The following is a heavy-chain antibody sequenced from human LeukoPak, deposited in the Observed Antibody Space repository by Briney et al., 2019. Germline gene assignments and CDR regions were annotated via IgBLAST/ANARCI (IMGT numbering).Heavy chain of an antibody. J-gene: IGHJ6*03. CDR2: IYHSGST. CDR3: ARVVASPHYYYMDV. CDR1: GSSISSGYY. V-gene: IGHV4-38-2*02. Sequence: KPSETLSLTCTVSGSSISSGYYWGWIRQPPGTGVEWIGSIYHSGSTYYNPSLKSRVTISVPTSKNQFSLKLSSVTAADTAVYYCARVVASPHYYYMDVWGKGTTVTVSS.